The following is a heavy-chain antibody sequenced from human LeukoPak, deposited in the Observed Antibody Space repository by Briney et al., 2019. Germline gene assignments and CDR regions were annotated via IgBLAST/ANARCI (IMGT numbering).Heavy chain of an antibody. D-gene: IGHD1-1*01. V-gene: IGHV3-23*01. Sequence: GRSLRLSCAASGFTFSSYAITWVRQAPGMGLEWVSAISGSGGGTYYADSVKGRFTISRDNSKNTLFLQMSSLRAEDTAVYYCARESGTTETSCFDYWGQGTLVTVSS. CDR1: GFTFSSYA. CDR2: ISGSGGGT. J-gene: IGHJ4*02. CDR3: ARESGTTETSCFDY.